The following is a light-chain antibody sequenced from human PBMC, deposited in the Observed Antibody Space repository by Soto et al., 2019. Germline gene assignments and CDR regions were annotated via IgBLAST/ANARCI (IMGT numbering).Light chain of an antibody. CDR3: QQYNKWPLT. CDR2: GAS. V-gene: IGKV3-15*01. Sequence: EIVMTQSPATLSVSTGDRATLSCRASQSVYSTLAWYQQKPGQAPRLLIYGASTRATGIPARFSGTGSATEFTLTISSLQSEDSAVYYCQQYNKWPLTFGGGTKVEIK. J-gene: IGKJ4*01. CDR1: QSVYST.